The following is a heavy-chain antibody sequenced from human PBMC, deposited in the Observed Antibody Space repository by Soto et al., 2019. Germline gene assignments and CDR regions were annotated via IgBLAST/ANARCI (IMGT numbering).Heavy chain of an antibody. CDR1: GGTVNSYA. CDR3: GRAAGHSGLAYFFDY. D-gene: IGHD6-13*01. J-gene: IGHJ4*02. V-gene: IGHV1-69*13. Sequence: SVKVSCKASGGTVNSYAITWVRQAPGQGLEWMGGIIPIFGTANYAQKFQDRVTITADESSNTVYMELSSLRSEDTAVYYCGRAAGHSGLAYFFDYWGQGTLVTAPQ. CDR2: IIPIFGTA.